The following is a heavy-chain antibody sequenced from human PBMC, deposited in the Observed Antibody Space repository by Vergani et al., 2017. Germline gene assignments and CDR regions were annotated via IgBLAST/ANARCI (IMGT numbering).Heavy chain of an antibody. CDR2: ISYGGSNK. D-gene: IGHD3-22*01. CDR1: GFTFSSYG. CDR3: AKDLYYYDSSGPLDY. J-gene: IGHJ4*03. V-gene: IGHV3-30*18. Sequence: VQLVESGGGLVQPGGSLRLSCAASGFTFSSYGMHWVRQAPGKGLEWVAVISYGGSNKYYADSVKGRFTISRDNSKNTLYLQMNSLRAEDTAVYYCAKDLYYYDSSGPLDYWGQGTTVTVSS.